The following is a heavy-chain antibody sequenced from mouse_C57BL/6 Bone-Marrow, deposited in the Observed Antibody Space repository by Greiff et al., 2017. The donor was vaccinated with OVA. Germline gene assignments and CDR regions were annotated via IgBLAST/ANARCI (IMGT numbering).Heavy chain of an antibody. J-gene: IGHJ2*01. CDR2: IHPNSGST. CDR3: AREGTKLFVGTDGYFDY. Sequence: QVQLKQPGAELVKPGASVKLSCKASGYTFTSYWMHWVKQRPGQGLEWIGMIHPNSGSTNYNEKFKSKATLTVDKSSSTAYMQLSSLTSEDSAVYYCAREGTKLFVGTDGYFDYWGQGTTLTVSS. V-gene: IGHV1-64*01. D-gene: IGHD1-3*01. CDR1: GYTFTSYW.